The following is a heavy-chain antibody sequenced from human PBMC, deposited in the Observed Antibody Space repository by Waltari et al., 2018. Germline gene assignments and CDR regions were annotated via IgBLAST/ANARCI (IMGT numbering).Heavy chain of an antibody. Sequence: EVQLVESGGGLVQPGGSLRLSCAASGFTSRSYWLSWVRPAPGKGLAWVANIKHDGSEKYYVDSVKGRFTISRDNVKNSLYLQMNSLRVEDTAVYYCARYLRPGGDYFGAAGYWGQGTLVTVSS. CDR1: GFTSRSYW. D-gene: IGHD4-17*01. J-gene: IGHJ4*02. V-gene: IGHV3-7*01. CDR2: IKHDGSEK. CDR3: ARYLRPGGDYFGAAGY.